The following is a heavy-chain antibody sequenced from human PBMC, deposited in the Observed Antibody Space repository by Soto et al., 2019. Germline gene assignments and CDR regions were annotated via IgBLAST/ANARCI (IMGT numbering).Heavy chain of an antibody. Sequence: GGSLRLSCAASGFTFSNAWMSWVRQAPGKGLEWVGRIKSKTDGGTTDYAAPVKGRFTISRDDSKNTLYLQMNSLKTEDTAVYYCTTGVPYYYYYYGMDVWGQGTTVTVSS. CDR2: IKSKTDGGTT. V-gene: IGHV3-15*01. CDR3: TTGVPYYYYYYGMDV. J-gene: IGHJ6*02. D-gene: IGHD3-10*01. CDR1: GFTFSNAW.